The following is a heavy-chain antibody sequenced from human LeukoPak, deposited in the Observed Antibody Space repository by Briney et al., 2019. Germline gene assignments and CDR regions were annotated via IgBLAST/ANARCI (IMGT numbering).Heavy chain of an antibody. J-gene: IGHJ2*01. D-gene: IGHD6-25*01. Sequence: PSETLSLTCTVSGGLISSYYWSWIRQTPEKGLVWIGNIYYTGSTIYNPSLKSRVSISIDTSKKHLSLNLTSVTAADTAVYYCAREQRYWYFDLWGRGSLVTVSS. CDR2: IYYTGST. CDR3: AREQRYWYFDL. V-gene: IGHV4-59*01. CDR1: GGLISSYY.